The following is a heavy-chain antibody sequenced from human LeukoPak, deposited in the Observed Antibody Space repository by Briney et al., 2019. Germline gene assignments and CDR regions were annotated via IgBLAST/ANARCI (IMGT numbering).Heavy chain of an antibody. CDR2: ISGSGGST. Sequence: GGSLRLSCAASGFTFSSYAMSWVRQAPGKGLEWVSAISGSGGSTYYADSVKGRFTISRDNSKNTLYLQMNSLRAEDTAVYYCAKDLRTTETGYGSGSYWDYWGQGTLVTVSS. D-gene: IGHD3-10*01. V-gene: IGHV3-23*01. CDR3: AKDLRTTETGYGSGSYWDY. CDR1: GFTFSSYA. J-gene: IGHJ4*02.